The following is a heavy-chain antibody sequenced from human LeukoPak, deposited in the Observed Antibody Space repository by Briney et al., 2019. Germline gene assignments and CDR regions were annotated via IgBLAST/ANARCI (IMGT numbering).Heavy chain of an antibody. V-gene: IGHV1-69*01. CDR1: GGTFSSYA. D-gene: IGHD6-13*01. J-gene: IGHJ5*02. CDR3: ARDIAAAGLHGPVPTKNWFDH. Sequence: SVKVSCKASGGTFSSYAISWVRQAPGQGLEWMGGIIPIFGTANYAQKFQGRVTITADESTSTAYMELSSLRSEDTAVYYCARDIAAAGLHGPVPTKNWFDHWGQGTLVTVSS. CDR2: IIPIFGTA.